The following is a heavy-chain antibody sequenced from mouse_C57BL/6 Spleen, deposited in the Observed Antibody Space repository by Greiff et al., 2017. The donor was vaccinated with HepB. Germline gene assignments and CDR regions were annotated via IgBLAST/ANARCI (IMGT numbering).Heavy chain of an antibody. D-gene: IGHD2-3*01. CDR2: IYPGSGNT. CDR1: GYTFTDYY. J-gene: IGHJ2*01. V-gene: IGHV1-76*01. Sequence: QVQLKQSGAELVRPGASVKLSCKASGYTFTDYYINWVKQRPGQGLEWIARIYPGSGNTYYNEKFKGKATLTAEKSSSTAYMQLSSLTSEDSAVYFCARGYDGYVYYVDYWGQGTTLTVAS. CDR3: ARGYDGYVYYVDY.